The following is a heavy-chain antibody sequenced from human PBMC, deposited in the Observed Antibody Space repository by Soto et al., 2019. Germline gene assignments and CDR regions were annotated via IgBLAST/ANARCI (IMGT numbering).Heavy chain of an antibody. V-gene: IGHV4-59*01. J-gene: IGHJ4*02. CDR1: GGSISSYY. CDR2: IYYSGST. CDR3: ARASAESESSGWRFDY. Sequence: SATLSLTCTVSGGSISSYYWSWIRQPPGKGLEWIGYIYYSGSTNYNPSLKSRVTISVDTSKNQFSLKLSSVTAADTAVYYCARASAESESSGWRFDYWGQGTPVTVSS. D-gene: IGHD6-19*01.